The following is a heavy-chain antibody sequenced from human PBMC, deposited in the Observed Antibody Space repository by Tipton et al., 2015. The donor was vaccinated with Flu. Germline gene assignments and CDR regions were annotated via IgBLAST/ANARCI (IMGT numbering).Heavy chain of an antibody. CDR3: ARHWSGTEVGAFDI. Sequence: TLSLTCAVYGGSFSGYYWSWLRQPPGKGLEWIGEINHSGSTNYNPSLKSRVTISVDTSKHQFSLKLSSVTAADTAVYYCARHWSGTEVGAFDIWGQGTMVTVSS. J-gene: IGHJ3*02. D-gene: IGHD1-26*01. V-gene: IGHV4-34*01. CDR2: INHSGST. CDR1: GGSFSGYY.